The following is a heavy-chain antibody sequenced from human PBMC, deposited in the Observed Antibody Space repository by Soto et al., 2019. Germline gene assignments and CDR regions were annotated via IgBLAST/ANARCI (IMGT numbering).Heavy chain of an antibody. CDR1: GFAFSGSA. CDR2: IRSKTNSYAT. J-gene: IGHJ5*02. CDR3: TRDPRNYYDSSGSANWFDP. V-gene: IGHV3-73*01. D-gene: IGHD3-22*01. Sequence: PGGSLRLSCAASGFAFSGSAMHWFRQASGKGLEWVGRIRSKTNSYATAYAASVKGRFTISRDDSKNTAYLQMNSLKIEDTAVYYCTRDPRNYYDSSGSANWFDPWGQGTLVTVSS.